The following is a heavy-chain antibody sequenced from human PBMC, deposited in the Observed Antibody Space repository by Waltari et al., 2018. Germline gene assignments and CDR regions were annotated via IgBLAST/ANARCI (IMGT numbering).Heavy chain of an antibody. J-gene: IGHJ6*03. CDR1: GGTFSSYA. Sequence: QVQLVQSGAEVKKPGSSVKVSCKASGGTFSSYAISWVRQAPGQGLEWMGGIIPIFGTANYAQKCQGRVTITADKSTSTAYMELSSLRSEDTAVYYCARMTMDGDYVRDHYYYYMDVWGKGTTVTVSS. CDR2: IIPIFGTA. CDR3: ARMTMDGDYVRDHYYYYMDV. D-gene: IGHD4-17*01. V-gene: IGHV1-69*14.